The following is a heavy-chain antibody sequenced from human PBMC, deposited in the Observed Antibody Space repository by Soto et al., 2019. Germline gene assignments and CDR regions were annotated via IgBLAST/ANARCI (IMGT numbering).Heavy chain of an antibody. D-gene: IGHD6-19*01. CDR1: GFFFNTYA. CDR2: ISNDETKK. CDR3: ARSIAVDGPDY. J-gene: IGHJ4*02. Sequence: LRLSCAASGFFFNTYAVHWVRQAPGKGLEWVAVISNDETKKYFADSVKGRVSISRDSSKNTVYLQMDSLRAEDTAVYYCARSIAVDGPDYWGPGTLVTVSS. V-gene: IGHV3-30-3*01.